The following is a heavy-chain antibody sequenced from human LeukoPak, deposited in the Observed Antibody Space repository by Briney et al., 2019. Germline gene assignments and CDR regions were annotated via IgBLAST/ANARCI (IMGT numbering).Heavy chain of an antibody. CDR2: IYYTGST. Sequence: PSETLSLTCTVSGGSISSFFWSWIRQPPGKGLEWIGYIYYTGSTNYNASLKSRVTISVDTSKNQFSLKLSSVTAADTAVYYCARQGSGYSFDYWGQGTLVTVSS. V-gene: IGHV4-59*08. CDR3: ARQGSGYSFDY. J-gene: IGHJ4*02. CDR1: GGSISSFF. D-gene: IGHD3-22*01.